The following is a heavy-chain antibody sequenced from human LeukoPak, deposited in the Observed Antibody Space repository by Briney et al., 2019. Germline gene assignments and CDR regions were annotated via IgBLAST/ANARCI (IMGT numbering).Heavy chain of an antibody. CDR2: ISNTGSTI. V-gene: IGHV3-11*04. D-gene: IGHD6-19*01. Sequence: PGGSLRLSCAASGFTFSDYYMSWIRQAPEKGLEWVSYISNTGSTIYYADSVKGRFTISRDNAKNSLFLQMNSLRAEDTAVYYCARGSSSGWYHWGKGTLVTVSS. J-gene: IGHJ5*02. CDR3: ARGSSSGWYH. CDR1: GFTFSDYY.